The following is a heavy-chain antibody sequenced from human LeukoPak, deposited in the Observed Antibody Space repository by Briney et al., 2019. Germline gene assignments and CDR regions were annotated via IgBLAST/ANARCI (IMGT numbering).Heavy chain of an antibody. CDR2: ISYDGSNK. CDR3: ARERSWNGPLDY. V-gene: IGHV3-30*03. Sequence: GGSLRLSCAASGFSFSSYGMHWVRQAPGKGLEWVAVISYDGSNKYYADSVKGRLTISRDNSKNTLYLQMNSLRAEDTAVYYCARERSWNGPLDYWGQGTLVTVSS. J-gene: IGHJ4*02. CDR1: GFSFSSYG. D-gene: IGHD1-1*01.